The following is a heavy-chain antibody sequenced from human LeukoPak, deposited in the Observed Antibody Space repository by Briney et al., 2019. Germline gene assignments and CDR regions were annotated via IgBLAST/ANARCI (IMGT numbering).Heavy chain of an antibody. Sequence: ASVKVSCKASGYTFTSYGISWVRQAPGQGLKWMGWISAYNGNTNYAQKLQGRVTMTTDTSTSTAYMELRSLRSDDTAVYYCARDAGTQQQLASDYWGQGTLVTVSS. CDR2: ISAYNGNT. V-gene: IGHV1-18*01. D-gene: IGHD6-13*01. J-gene: IGHJ4*02. CDR1: GYTFTSYG. CDR3: ARDAGTQQQLASDY.